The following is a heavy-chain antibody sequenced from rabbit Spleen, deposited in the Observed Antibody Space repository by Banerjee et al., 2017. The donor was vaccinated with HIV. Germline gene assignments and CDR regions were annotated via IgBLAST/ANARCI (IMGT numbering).Heavy chain of an antibody. Sequence: QSLEESGGGLVQPEGSLTLTCTASGFSFSSSDYMCWVRQAPGKGLEWIACIDTGSSGFTYSATWAKGRFTCSKTSSTTVTLQMTSLTVADTATYFCARDTGSSFSSYGMDLWGPGTLVTVS. D-gene: IGHD8-1*01. CDR3: ARDTGSSFSSYGMDL. J-gene: IGHJ6*01. CDR2: IDTGSSGFT. V-gene: IGHV1S40*01. CDR1: GFSFSSSDY.